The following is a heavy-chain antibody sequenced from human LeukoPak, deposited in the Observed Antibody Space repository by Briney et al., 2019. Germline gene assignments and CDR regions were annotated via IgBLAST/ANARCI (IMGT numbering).Heavy chain of an antibody. CDR1: GGSISSGSYY. D-gene: IGHD3-3*01. CDR3: ARGSHDFWSGYYLDY. J-gene: IGHJ4*02. CDR2: IYTSGST. Sequence: PSETLSLTCTVSGGSISSGSYYWSWIRQPAGKGLEWIGRIYTSGSTNYNPSLKSRVTISVDTSKNQFSLKLSSVTAADTAVYYCARGSHDFWSGYYLDYWGQGTLVTVSS. V-gene: IGHV4-61*02.